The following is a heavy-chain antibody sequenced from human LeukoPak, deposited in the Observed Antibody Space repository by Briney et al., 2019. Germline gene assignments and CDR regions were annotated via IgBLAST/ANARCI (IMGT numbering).Heavy chain of an antibody. D-gene: IGHD6-13*01. V-gene: IGHV4-39*01. CDR1: GGSISSSSYY. CDR3: ARQQSTGYSSSWYLGLHWFDP. Sequence: SETLSLTCTVSGGSISSSSYYWGWIRQPPGKGLEWIGSIYYSGSTYYNPSLKSRVTISVDTSKNQFSLKLSSVTAADTAVYYCARQQSTGYSSSWYLGLHWFDPWGQGILVTVSS. J-gene: IGHJ5*02. CDR2: IYYSGST.